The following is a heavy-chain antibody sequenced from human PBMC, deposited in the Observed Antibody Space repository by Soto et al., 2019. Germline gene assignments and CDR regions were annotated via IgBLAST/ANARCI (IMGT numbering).Heavy chain of an antibody. Sequence: QVHLVQSGAEVKKPGASVKVSCKGSGYAFTTYGITWVRQAPGQGLEWMGWISAHNGNTNYAQKLQGRVTVTRDTSTSTAYMEMRSLRSDDTAVYYWVRGRYGDYWGQGALVPVSS. J-gene: IGHJ4*02. CDR1: GYAFTTYG. CDR3: VRGRYGDY. V-gene: IGHV1-18*01. D-gene: IGHD1-1*01. CDR2: ISAHNGNT.